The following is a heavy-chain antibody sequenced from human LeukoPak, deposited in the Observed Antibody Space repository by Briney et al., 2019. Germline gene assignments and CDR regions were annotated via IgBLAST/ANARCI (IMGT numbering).Heavy chain of an antibody. V-gene: IGHV3-30-3*01. Sequence: PGRSLRLSCAASGFTFSSYALHWVRQAPGKGLEWVAVISYDGSNKYYADSVKGRFTISRDNSKNTLYLQMNSLRAEDTAVYYCARGGHYYDSSGYLYWGQGTLVTVSS. D-gene: IGHD3-22*01. J-gene: IGHJ4*02. CDR1: GFTFSSYA. CDR2: ISYDGSNK. CDR3: ARGGHYYDSSGYLY.